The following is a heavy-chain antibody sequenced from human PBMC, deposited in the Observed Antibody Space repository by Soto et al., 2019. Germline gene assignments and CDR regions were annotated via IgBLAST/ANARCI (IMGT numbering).Heavy chain of an antibody. V-gene: IGHV1-18*01. J-gene: IGHJ6*02. Sequence: QVQLVQSGAEVKKPGASVMVSCKASEYTFTSYGISWVRQAPGQGLEWMGWISADNGNKNYAQKFQGRFTMTTDTSTSTAYMELRSLRSDDTAVYYCARPPQVPRSYYYYGMDVWGQGTTVTVSS. CDR3: ARPPQVPRSYYYYGMDV. CDR2: ISADNGNK. CDR1: EYTFTSYG. D-gene: IGHD3-10*01.